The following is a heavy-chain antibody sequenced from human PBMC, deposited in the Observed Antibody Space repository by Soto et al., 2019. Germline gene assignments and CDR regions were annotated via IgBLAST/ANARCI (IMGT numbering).Heavy chain of an antibody. CDR1: GGFLSESY. CDR2: INNVGCT. D-gene: IGHD6-6*01. J-gene: IGHJ6*04. CDR3: VRIRYQLTLSELWLVQ. V-gene: IGHV4-34*01. Sequence: SEPLSLTCAVYGGFLSESYWTWIRQPPGKGLECIGEINNVGCTNYNPSLKSPITMSVDTSQNQFSLRLISVTAADTAMYFCVRIRYQLTLSELWLVQWGVGTKAADSS.